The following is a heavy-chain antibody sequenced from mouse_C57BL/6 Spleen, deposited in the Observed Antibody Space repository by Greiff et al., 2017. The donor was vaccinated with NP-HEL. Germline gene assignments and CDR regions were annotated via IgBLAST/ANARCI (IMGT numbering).Heavy chain of an antibody. Sequence: EVQVVESGGGLVQPGGSMKLSCAASGFTFSDAWMDWVRQSPEKGLEWVAEIRNKANNHATYYAESVKGRFTISRDDSKSSVYLQMNSLRAEDTGIYYCTRALVVATDYWGQGTTLTVSS. V-gene: IGHV6-6*01. CDR2: IRNKANNHAT. CDR1: GFTFSDAW. CDR3: TRALVVATDY. J-gene: IGHJ2*01. D-gene: IGHD1-1*01.